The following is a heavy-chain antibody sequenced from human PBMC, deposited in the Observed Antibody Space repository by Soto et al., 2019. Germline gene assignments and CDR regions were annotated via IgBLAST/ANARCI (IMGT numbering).Heavy chain of an antibody. CDR1: GGSISSGGYY. D-gene: IGHD3-22*01. CDR3: ARDKTYDSSGYPYFDY. Sequence: PSETLSLTCTVSGGSISSGGYYWSWIRRHPGKGLEWIGYIYYSGSTYYNPSLKSRVTISVDTSKNQFSLRLSSVTAADTAVYHCARDKTYDSSGYPYFDYWGQGTLVTVSS. J-gene: IGHJ4*02. V-gene: IGHV4-31*03. CDR2: IYYSGST.